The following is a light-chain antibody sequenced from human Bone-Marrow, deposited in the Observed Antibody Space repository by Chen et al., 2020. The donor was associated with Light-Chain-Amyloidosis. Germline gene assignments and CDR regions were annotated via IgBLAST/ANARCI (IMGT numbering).Light chain of an antibody. CDR1: SSNIGAGYD. CDR2: GNS. J-gene: IGLJ3*02. V-gene: IGLV1-40*01. Sequence: QSVLTQPPSVSGAPGQRVTISCTGSSSNIGAGYDVHWYQQHPGTAPKLLISGNSNRPSGLPDRFSGSKSGTSASLARTGLQAEDAADYSCQSYDSGLSGSWVFGGGTKLTVL. CDR3: QSYDSGLSGSWV.